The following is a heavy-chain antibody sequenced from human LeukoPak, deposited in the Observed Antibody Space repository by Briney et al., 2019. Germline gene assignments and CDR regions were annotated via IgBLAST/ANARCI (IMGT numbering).Heavy chain of an antibody. V-gene: IGHV3-23*01. CDR2: ISGSGGST. CDR1: GFTFSRYW. J-gene: IGHJ4*02. CDR3: AKDMSAYCGGDCYYDY. D-gene: IGHD2-21*02. Sequence: GGSLRLSCAASGFTFSRYWMHWVRQGPGKGLEWVSAISGSGGSTYYADSVKGRFTISRDNSKNTLYLQMNSLRAEDTAVYYCAKDMSAYCGGDCYYDYWGQGTLVTVSS.